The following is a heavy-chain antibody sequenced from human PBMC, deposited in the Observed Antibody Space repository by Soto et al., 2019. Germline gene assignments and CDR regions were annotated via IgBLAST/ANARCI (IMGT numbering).Heavy chain of an antibody. D-gene: IGHD2-15*01. CDR3: ARGEVVALGY. V-gene: IGHV4-30-2*01. Sequence: QLQLQESGSGLVKPSQTLSLTCAVSGGSISSGGYSWSWIRQPPGKGLEWIGYIYHSGSTYYNPTLERRVTILGDRSKNQFSLKLSSVTAADTAVYYCARGEVVALGYWGQGTLVTVSS. CDR1: GGSISSGGYS. CDR2: IYHSGST. J-gene: IGHJ4*02.